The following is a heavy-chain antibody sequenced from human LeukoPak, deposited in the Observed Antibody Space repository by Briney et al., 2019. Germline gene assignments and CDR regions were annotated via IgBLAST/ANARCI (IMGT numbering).Heavy chain of an antibody. J-gene: IGHJ6*02. D-gene: IGHD3-10*01. CDR1: GGSISSYY. V-gene: IGHV4-59*08. CDR3: ARTRITMVRGVTHGMDV. Sequence: KTSETLSLTCTVSGGSISSYYWSWIRQPPGKGLEWIGYIYYSGSTNYNPSLKSRVTISVDTSKNQFSLKLSSVTAADTAVYYCARTRITMVRGVTHGMDVWGQGTTVTVSS. CDR2: IYYSGST.